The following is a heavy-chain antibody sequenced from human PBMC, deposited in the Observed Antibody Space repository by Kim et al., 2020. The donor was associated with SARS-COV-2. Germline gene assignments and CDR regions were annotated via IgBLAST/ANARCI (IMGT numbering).Heavy chain of an antibody. V-gene: IGHV4-4*07. Sequence: SETLSLTCTVSGGSINSYYWSWIRQPAGEGLEWIGRVYANGRTDYNPSLKSRVTMSMDTSENQVSLKLSAVTAADTAAYYCARREAGSNYFDYWGLGTLV. J-gene: IGHJ4*02. CDR3: ARREAGSNYFDY. D-gene: IGHD1-26*01. CDR2: VYANGRT. CDR1: GGSINSYY.